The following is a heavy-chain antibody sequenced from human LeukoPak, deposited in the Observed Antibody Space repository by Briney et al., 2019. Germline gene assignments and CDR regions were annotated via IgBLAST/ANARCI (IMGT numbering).Heavy chain of an antibody. J-gene: IGHJ4*02. CDR2: IYYSGST. CDR3: ARGELLQNYFDY. CDR1: GDSISSHY. Sequence: PSETLSLTCTVSGDSISSHYWTWIRQPPGKGLEWIGSIYYSGSTYYNPSLKSRVTISVDTSKNQFSLKLSSVTAADTAVYYCARGELLQNYFDYWGQGTLVTVSS. D-gene: IGHD2-15*01. V-gene: IGHV4-59*11.